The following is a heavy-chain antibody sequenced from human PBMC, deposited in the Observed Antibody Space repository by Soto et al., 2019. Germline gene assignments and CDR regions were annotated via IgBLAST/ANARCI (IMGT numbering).Heavy chain of an antibody. CDR2: ITSSSNYI. V-gene: IGHV3-21*01. CDR1: GFTFSSYS. CDR3: ARDYLVVPHRVIDY. J-gene: IGHJ4*02. Sequence: GGSLRLSCAASGFTFSSYSLNWVRQAPGKGLEWVSSITSSSNYIYYADSVKGRFTISRDNAKNSLYLQMNSLRAEDTAVYYCARDYLVVPHRVIDYWGQGTLVTVSS. D-gene: IGHD2-2*01.